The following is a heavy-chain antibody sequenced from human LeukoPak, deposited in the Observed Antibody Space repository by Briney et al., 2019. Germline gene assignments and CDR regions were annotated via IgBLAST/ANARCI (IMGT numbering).Heavy chain of an antibody. CDR3: TRGSSWSGYGFDY. D-gene: IGHD3-3*01. CDR1: GFTFSDAW. J-gene: IGHJ4*02. CDR2: LKSKSTGGTT. Sequence: GGSLRLSCAASGFTFSDAWMSWVRQAPGKGLEWVGRLKSKSTGGTTDYAAPVKDRFTISRDDSKNTLYLQMNSLKTEDTAVYYCTRGSSWSGYGFDYWGQGTLVTVSS. V-gene: IGHV3-15*01.